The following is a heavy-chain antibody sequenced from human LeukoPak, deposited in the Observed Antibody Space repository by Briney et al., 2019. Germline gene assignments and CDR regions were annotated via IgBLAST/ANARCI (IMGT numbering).Heavy chain of an antibody. Sequence: GSLRLSCAASGFTFTTYAMSWVRQAPGKGLEWVSAISGSGANTYYSDSVKGRFTISRDNSKDTLYLQMNSLRAEDTAIYFCARRKCDSSGFDYWGQETLVTVSS. CDR3: ARRKCDSSGFDY. CDR2: ISGSGANT. V-gene: IGHV3-23*01. CDR1: GFTFTTYA. J-gene: IGHJ4*02. D-gene: IGHD3-22*01.